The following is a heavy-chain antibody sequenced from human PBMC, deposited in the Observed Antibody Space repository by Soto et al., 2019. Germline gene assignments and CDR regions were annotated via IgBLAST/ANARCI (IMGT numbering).Heavy chain of an antibody. V-gene: IGHV3-30*04. CDR1: GFTFSSYA. CDR2: ISYDGSNK. J-gene: IGHJ6*02. CDR3: ARDRSTMVRGVIHRYYYYGMDV. D-gene: IGHD3-10*01. Sequence: GGSLRLSCAASGFTFSSYAMHWVRQAPGKGLEWVAVISYDGSNKYYADSVKGRFTISRDNSKNTLYLQMNSLRAEDTAVYYCARDRSTMVRGVIHRYYYYGMDVWGQGTTVTVSS.